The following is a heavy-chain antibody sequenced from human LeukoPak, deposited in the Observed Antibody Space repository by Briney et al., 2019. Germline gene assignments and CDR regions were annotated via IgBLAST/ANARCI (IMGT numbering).Heavy chain of an antibody. D-gene: IGHD6-13*01. CDR2: IIPIFGTA. Sequence: VASVKVSCKASGGTFSSYAISWVRQAPGQGLEWTGRIIPIFGTANYAQKFQGRVTITTDESTSTAYMELGSLRSEDTAVYYCARDVRYSSSWYDFDYWGQGTLVTVSS. J-gene: IGHJ4*02. CDR3: ARDVRYSSSWYDFDY. CDR1: GGTFSSYA. V-gene: IGHV1-69*05.